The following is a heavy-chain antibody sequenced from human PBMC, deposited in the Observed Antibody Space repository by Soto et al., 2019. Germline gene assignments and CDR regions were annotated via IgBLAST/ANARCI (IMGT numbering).Heavy chain of an antibody. V-gene: IGHV1-18*01. CDR1: GYTFTSYG. CDR3: ARDRIWRPEVLAAFDI. D-gene: IGHD1-1*01. CDR2: ISAYNGNT. Sequence: GASVKVSCKASGYTFTSYGISWVRQAPGQGLEWMGWISAYNGNTNYAQKLQGRVTMTTDTSTSTAYMELRSLRSDDTAVYYCARDRIWRPEVLAAFDIWGQGTMVTVSS. J-gene: IGHJ3*02.